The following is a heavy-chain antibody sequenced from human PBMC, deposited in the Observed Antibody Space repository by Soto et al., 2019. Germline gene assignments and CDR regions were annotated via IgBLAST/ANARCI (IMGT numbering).Heavy chain of an antibody. V-gene: IGHV1-18*01. Sequence: VASVKVSCKASGYTFTSYGISWVRQAPGQGLEWMGWISAYNGNTNYAQKLQGRVTMTTDTSTSTAYMELRSLRSDDTAVYYCARDADDGAPSPNDYWGQGTLVTVSS. D-gene: IGHD1-1*01. CDR3: ARDADDGAPSPNDY. J-gene: IGHJ4*02. CDR1: GYTFTSYG. CDR2: ISAYNGNT.